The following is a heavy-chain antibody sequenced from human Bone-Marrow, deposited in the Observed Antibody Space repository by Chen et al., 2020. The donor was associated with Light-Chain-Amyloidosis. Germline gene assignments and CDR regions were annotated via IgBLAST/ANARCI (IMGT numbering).Heavy chain of an antibody. V-gene: IGHV3-21*01. CDR2: ITGGGTSI. CDR3: ARSPYSTVAPHYYGMDL. D-gene: IGHD6-13*01. J-gene: IGHJ6*02. Sequence: VQLMESGGDVVQPGRSLRLSCEVSGFTFRHYGMHWVRQAPGKGLEWVSSITGGGTSINYADSVRGRFTISGDNARNSLYLQMNSLRAEDTAVYYCARSPYSTVAPHYYGMDLWGQGITVTVSS. CDR1: GFTFRHYG.